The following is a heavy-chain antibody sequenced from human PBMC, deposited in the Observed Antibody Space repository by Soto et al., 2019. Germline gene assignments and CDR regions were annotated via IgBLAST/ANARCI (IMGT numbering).Heavy chain of an antibody. Sequence: PGGSLRLSCAASGFTFSSYARHWVRQAPGKGLECVAVISYDGSNKYYADSVKGRFTISRDNSKNTLYLQMNSLRAEDTAVYYCARFSPGTAFDYWGQGTLVTVYS. CDR2: ISYDGSNK. D-gene: IGHD1-1*01. V-gene: IGHV3-30-3*01. J-gene: IGHJ4*02. CDR3: ARFSPGTAFDY. CDR1: GFTFSSYA.